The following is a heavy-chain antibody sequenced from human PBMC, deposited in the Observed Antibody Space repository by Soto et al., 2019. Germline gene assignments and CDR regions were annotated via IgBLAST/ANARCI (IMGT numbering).Heavy chain of an antibody. V-gene: IGHV3-74*01. CDR2: INSDGSST. CDR3: ARCYYDSSGYYDY. D-gene: IGHD3-22*01. J-gene: IGHJ4*02. Sequence: GGSLRLSCAASGFTFSSYAMSWVRQAPGKGLVWVSRINSDGSSTSYADSVKGRFTISRDNAKNTLYLQMNSLRAEDTAVYYCARCYYDSSGYYDYWGQGTLVTVSS. CDR1: GFTFSSYA.